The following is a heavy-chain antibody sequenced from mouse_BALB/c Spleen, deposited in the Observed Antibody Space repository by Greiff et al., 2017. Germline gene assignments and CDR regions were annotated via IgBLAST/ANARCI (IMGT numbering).Heavy chain of an antibody. CDR3: ARTLYYYGSTSYAMDY. CDR2: IHYSGST. J-gene: IGHJ4*01. Sequence: EVQLVESGPDLVKPSQSLSLTCTVTGYSITSGYSWHWIRQFPGNKLEWMGYIHYSGSTNYNPSLKSRISITRDTSKNQFFLQLNSVTTEDTATYYCARTLYYYGSTSYAMDYWGQGTSVTVSS. CDR1: GYSITSGYS. D-gene: IGHD1-1*01. V-gene: IGHV3-1*02.